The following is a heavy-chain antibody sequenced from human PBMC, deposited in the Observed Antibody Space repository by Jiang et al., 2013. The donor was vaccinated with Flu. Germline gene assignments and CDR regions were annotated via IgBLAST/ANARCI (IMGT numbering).Heavy chain of an antibody. D-gene: IGHD6-13*01. CDR1: GFTFTSSA. J-gene: IGHJ4*02. CDR3: AGTEYSSSWYETPEFDY. CDR2: IVVGSGNT. V-gene: IGHV1-58*01. Sequence: EVKKPGTSVKVSCKASGFTFTSSAVQWVRQARGQRLEWIGWIVVGSGNTNYAQKFQERVTITRDMSTSTAYMELSSLRSEDTAVYYCAGTEYSSSWYETPEFDYWGQGTLVTVSS.